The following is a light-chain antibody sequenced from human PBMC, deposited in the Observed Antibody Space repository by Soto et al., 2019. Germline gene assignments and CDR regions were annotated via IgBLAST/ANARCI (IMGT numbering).Light chain of an antibody. CDR2: AVS. Sequence: QSVLTQPASVSGSPGQSITISCTVTSSDVGLYDYVSWYQQHPGKAPQLMIYAVSNRPSGVSNRFSASKSGNTASLFISGLQAEDEDDYYCSSYTSDSSYVFGSGTKVTVL. J-gene: IGLJ1*01. CDR1: SSDVGLYDY. V-gene: IGLV2-14*01. CDR3: SSYTSDSSYV.